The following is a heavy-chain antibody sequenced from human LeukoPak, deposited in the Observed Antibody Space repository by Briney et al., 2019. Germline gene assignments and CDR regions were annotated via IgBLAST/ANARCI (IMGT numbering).Heavy chain of an antibody. J-gene: IGHJ4*02. CDR2: ISAYNGDT. D-gene: IGHD2-2*01. CDR1: GYTFTNFG. Sequence: RASVKASCKASGYTFTNFGISWVRQAPGQGLEWMGWISAYNGDTNYAQKVQGRVTMTTDSSTSTAYMELRSLRSDDTAMYYCARDVHCSSTSCFVGLDNWGQGTLVTVSS. V-gene: IGHV1-18*01. CDR3: ARDVHCSSTSCFVGLDN.